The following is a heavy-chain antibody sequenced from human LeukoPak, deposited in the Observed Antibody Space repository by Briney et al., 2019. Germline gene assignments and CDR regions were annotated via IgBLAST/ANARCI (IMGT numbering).Heavy chain of an antibody. D-gene: IGHD4/OR15-4a*01. CDR3: ARDKISTI. Sequence: SETLSLTCTVSGGSISSSSYYWGWIRQPPGKGLEWIGYIYYSGSTTYNPSLKSRVTMSVDTSKNQFSLDLSSVTAADTAVYYCARDKISTIWGQGTLVTVSS. CDR1: GGSISSSSYY. J-gene: IGHJ4*02. V-gene: IGHV4-61*01. CDR2: IYYSGST.